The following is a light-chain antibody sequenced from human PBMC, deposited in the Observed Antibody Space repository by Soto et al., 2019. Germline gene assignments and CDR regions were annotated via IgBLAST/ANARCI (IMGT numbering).Light chain of an antibody. V-gene: IGKV1-5*01. J-gene: IGKJ1*01. CDR2: AAS. Sequence: DIQLTQSPSTLSASVGDRFTITCRASQSVSSWLAWYQQKPGKAPTLPIYAASTLQSGVPSRFSGSGSGTEFTLSITSLQTDDFATYYCQQCFWHWTFGQGTKVDI. CDR3: QQCFWHWT. CDR1: QSVSSW.